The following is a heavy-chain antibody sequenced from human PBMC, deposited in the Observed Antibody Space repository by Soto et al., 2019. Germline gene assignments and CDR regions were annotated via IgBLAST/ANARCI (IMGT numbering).Heavy chain of an antibody. D-gene: IGHD2-15*01. V-gene: IGHV5-51*01. CDR3: ARSAGNAGRFSQY. J-gene: IGHJ4*02. Sequence: XESLKISCKGSGRTFTSYWIDLVRQMPGDGLEWLGVIYPGDSDTRSSPSFQGQVTISADKSIHTAYLQWGSLKAPDRAIYYCARSAGNAGRFSQYWVQGTLVNVSS. CDR2: IYPGDSDT. CDR1: GRTFTSYW.